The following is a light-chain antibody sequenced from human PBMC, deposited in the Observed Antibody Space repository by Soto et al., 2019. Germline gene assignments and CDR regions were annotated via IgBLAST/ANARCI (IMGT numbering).Light chain of an antibody. CDR2: AAS. J-gene: IGKJ2*01. Sequence: EIEMTQSPVTLSVSPGVRATLSCRASQSIDTKLAWNQQKRGQAPRLLTYAASIRPIGIPARFSGSVSGTEFTLCISRLQSEDFADYYCQQYKNWPPYTFGQGTKLEIK. CDR3: QQYKNWPPYT. CDR1: QSIDTK. V-gene: IGKV3-15*01.